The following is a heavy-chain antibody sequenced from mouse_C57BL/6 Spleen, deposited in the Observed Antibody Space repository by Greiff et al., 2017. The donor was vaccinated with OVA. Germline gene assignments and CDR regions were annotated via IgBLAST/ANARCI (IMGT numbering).Heavy chain of an antibody. D-gene: IGHD2-2*01. CDR2: IRSKSNNYAT. CDR1: GFSFNTYA. J-gene: IGHJ4*01. V-gene: IGHV10-1*01. CDR3: VRSLYGLAMDY. Sequence: EVMLVESGGGLVQPKGSLKLSCAASGFSFNTYAMNWVRQAPGKGLEWVARIRSKSNNYATYYADSVKDRFTISRDDSESMLYLQMNNLKTEDTAMYYCVRSLYGLAMDYWGQGTSVTVSS.